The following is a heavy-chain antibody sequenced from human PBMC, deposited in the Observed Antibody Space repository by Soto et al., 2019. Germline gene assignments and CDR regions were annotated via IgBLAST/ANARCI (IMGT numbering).Heavy chain of an antibody. J-gene: IGHJ6*02. D-gene: IGHD1-1*01. CDR1: GFTFSSYW. Sequence: EVQLVESGGGLVQPGGSLRLSCAASGFTFSSYWMSWVRQAPGKGLEWVANIKHDGGENYYVDSVKGRFNISRDNAKNSLYLQMNSLSAEDTAVYYCARTFVTTVNGLHAYYYYGVDVWGQGTTVTVSS. V-gene: IGHV3-7*03. CDR2: IKHDGGEN. CDR3: ARTFVTTVNGLHAYYYYGVDV.